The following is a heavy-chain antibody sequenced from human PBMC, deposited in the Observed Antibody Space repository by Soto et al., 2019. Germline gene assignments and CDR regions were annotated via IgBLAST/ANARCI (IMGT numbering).Heavy chain of an antibody. CDR3: ARTYYDFWSGYWRWFDP. J-gene: IGHJ5*02. Sequence: SETLSLTCTVSGGSISSGGYYWSWIRQPPGKGLEWIGYIYYSGSTNYNPSLKSRVTISVDTSKNQFSLKLSSVTAADTAVYYCARTYYDFWSGYWRWFDPWGQGTLVTVSS. CDR1: GGSISSGGYY. V-gene: IGHV4-61*08. CDR2: IYYSGST. D-gene: IGHD3-3*01.